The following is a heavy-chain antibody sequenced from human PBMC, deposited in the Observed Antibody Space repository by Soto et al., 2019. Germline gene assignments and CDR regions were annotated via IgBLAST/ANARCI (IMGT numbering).Heavy chain of an antibody. CDR2: IRGSGGNT. V-gene: IGHV3-23*01. J-gene: IGHJ3*02. CDR3: ARVKAQILSSGWYGGDDI. CDR1: GFTFSTYA. Sequence: EVQLLESGGGLVQPGGSLRLSCAASGFTFSTYAMSWVRQAPGKGLEWVATIRGSGGNTHYADSVKGRFTTSRDNSKTTVYLKMNSLRAEATAVYYCARVKAQILSSGWYGGDDIWGHGTMVTVSS. D-gene: IGHD6-19*01.